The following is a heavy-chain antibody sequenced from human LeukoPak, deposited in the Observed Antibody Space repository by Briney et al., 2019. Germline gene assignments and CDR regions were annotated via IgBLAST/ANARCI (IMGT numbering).Heavy chain of an antibody. CDR1: GYTFTSYG. CDR2: ISAYNGNT. Sequence: ASVKVSCKASGYTFTSYGISWVRQATGQGLEWMGWISAYNGNTNYAQKLQGRATMTTDTSTSTAYMELRSLRSDDTAVYYCARDRGYCSSTSCYTFDYWGQGTLVTVSS. CDR3: ARDRGYCSSTSCYTFDY. V-gene: IGHV1-18*01. J-gene: IGHJ4*02. D-gene: IGHD2-2*02.